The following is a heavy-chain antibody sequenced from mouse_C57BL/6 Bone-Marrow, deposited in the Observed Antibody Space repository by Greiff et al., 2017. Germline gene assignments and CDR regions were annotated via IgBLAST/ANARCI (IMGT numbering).Heavy chain of an antibody. CDR3: AGKLTPY. J-gene: IGHJ3*01. CDR2: IYPRSGNT. CDR1: GYTFTSYG. Sequence: QVQLQQSGAELARPGASVKLSCKASGYTFTSYGISWVKQRTGQGLEWIGEIYPRSGNTSYTEKFKGKATLTADKSSSTAYMELRSLTSEDSAVYFCAGKLTPYWGQGTLVTVSA. V-gene: IGHV1-81*01.